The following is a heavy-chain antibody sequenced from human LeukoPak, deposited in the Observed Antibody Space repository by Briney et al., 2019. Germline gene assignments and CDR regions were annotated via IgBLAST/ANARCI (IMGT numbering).Heavy chain of an antibody. D-gene: IGHD3-22*01. CDR2: IRKDGSLK. J-gene: IGHJ3*02. Sequence: PGGSLRLSCEGSGFTFSSYWMTWVRQAPGKGLEWVANIRKDGSLKYYEDSVKGRFTISRDNARNSLYLQMISVKAEGMAVYYCARDEGPDDSRGSFDAFDIWGQGTMVTVSS. CDR3: ARDEGPDDSRGSFDAFDI. CDR1: GFTFSSYW. V-gene: IGHV3-7*01.